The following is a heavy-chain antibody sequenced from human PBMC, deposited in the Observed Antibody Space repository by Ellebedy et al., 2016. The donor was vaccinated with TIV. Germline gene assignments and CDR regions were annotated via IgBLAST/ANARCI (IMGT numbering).Heavy chain of an antibody. J-gene: IGHJ4*02. D-gene: IGHD6-13*01. CDR3: AREAIAATGRVGFYDY. Sequence: GGSLRLSCAASGFTFSSYSMNWVRQAPGGGLEWVAYASRSGGTTYYADSVKGRFTISRDNSKNTLYLQMNSLRAEDTAVYFCAREAIAATGRVGFYDYWGQGTLVTVSS. CDR2: ASRSGGTT. CDR1: GFTFSSYS. V-gene: IGHV3-48*01.